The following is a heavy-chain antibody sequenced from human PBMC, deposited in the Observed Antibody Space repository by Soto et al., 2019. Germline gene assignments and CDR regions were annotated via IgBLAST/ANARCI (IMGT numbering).Heavy chain of an antibody. CDR2: IYYSGST. Sequence: SETLSLTCAASGGSISSGGYYWSWIRQHPGKGLEWIGYIYYSGSTYYNPSLKSRVTISVDTSKNQFSLKLSSVTAADTAVYYCARSGYSYGPNPLLYWGQGTLVTVSS. J-gene: IGHJ4*02. V-gene: IGHV4-31*11. D-gene: IGHD5-18*01. CDR3: ARSGYSYGPNPLLY. CDR1: GGSISSGGYY.